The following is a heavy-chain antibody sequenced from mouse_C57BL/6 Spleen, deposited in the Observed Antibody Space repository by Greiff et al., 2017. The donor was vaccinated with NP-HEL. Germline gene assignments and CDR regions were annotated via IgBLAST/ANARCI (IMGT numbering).Heavy chain of an antibody. V-gene: IGHV5-4*01. CDR2: ISDGGSYT. Sequence: EVHLVESGGGLVKPGGSLKLSCAASGFTFSSYAMSWVRQTPEKRLEWVATISDGGSYTYYPDNVKGRFTISRDNAKNNLYLQMSHLKSEDTAMDYWARDVKSLDYWGQGTTLTVSS. CDR1: GFTFSSYA. CDR3: ARDVKSLDY. J-gene: IGHJ2*01. D-gene: IGHD1-3*01.